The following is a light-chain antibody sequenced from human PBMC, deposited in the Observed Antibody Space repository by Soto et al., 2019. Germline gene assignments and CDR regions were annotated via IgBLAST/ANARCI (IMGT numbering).Light chain of an antibody. J-gene: IGKJ4*01. CDR3: QQYNNWPPLT. Sequence: EIVMPQSPATLSVSPGERATLSCRASQSVSSNLAWYQQKPGQGPRLLIYGASTRATGIPARFSGSGSGTEFTLTISSLQSEDFAVYYCQQYNNWPPLTFGGGTKVEIK. CDR2: GAS. V-gene: IGKV3-15*01. CDR1: QSVSSN.